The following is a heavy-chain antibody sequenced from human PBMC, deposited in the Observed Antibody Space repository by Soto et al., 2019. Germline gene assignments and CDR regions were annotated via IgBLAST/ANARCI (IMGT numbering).Heavy chain of an antibody. J-gene: IGHJ6*02. CDR2: IWYDGTIK. D-gene: IGHD3-10*01. CDR3: ARAPSDYEPYYHYYAMDV. Sequence: QVQLVESGGGVVQPGTSLRLSCAASGVTFISYGMHWVRQAPGKGLEWGAVIWYDGTIKYYADSVKGRFTISRDNSKKTLYLQMNSLRVEDTAVYYCARAPSDYEPYYHYYAMDVWGQGTTVTVSS. CDR1: GVTFISYG. V-gene: IGHV3-33*01.